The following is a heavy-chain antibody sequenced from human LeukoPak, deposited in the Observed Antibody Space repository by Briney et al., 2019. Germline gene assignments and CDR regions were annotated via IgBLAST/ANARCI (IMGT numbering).Heavy chain of an antibody. V-gene: IGHV1-2*02. CDR3: AGPWDQVGFDP. CDR1: GYTFTGYY. CDR2: IYPKTGGT. Sequence: ASVKVSCKASGYTFTGYYLHWVRQAPGQGLEWMGWIYPKTGGTSYAQKFQGRVTMTRDASISTAYMELIGLRSDDTAVYYCAGPWDQVGFDPWGQGTLVSVSS. D-gene: IGHD1-26*01. J-gene: IGHJ5*02.